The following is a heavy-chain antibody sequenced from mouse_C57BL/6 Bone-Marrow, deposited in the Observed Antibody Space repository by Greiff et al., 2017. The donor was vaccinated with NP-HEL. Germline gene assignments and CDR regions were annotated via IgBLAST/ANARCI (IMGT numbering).Heavy chain of an antibody. J-gene: IGHJ3*01. Sequence: EVKLMESGGGLVQPGGSLKLSCAASGFTFSDYYMYWVRPTPEKRLEWVAYISNGGGSTYYPDTVKGRFTISRDNAKHTLYLQMSRLKSEDTAMYYCARGGYYGLWGQGTLVTVSA. V-gene: IGHV5-12*01. CDR2: ISNGGGST. CDR1: GFTFSDYY. D-gene: IGHD1-1*01. CDR3: ARGGYYGL.